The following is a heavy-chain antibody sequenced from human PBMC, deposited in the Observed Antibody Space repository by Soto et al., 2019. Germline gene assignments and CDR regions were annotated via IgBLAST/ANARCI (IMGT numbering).Heavy chain of an antibody. V-gene: IGHV3-23*01. CDR2: ISGSGGST. J-gene: IGHJ5*02. Sequence: GSLRLSCAASGFTFSSYAMSWVRQAPGKGLEWVSAISGSGGSTYYADSVKGRFTISRDNSKNTLYLQMNSLRAEDTAVYYCAKDLHDIVVVPAAIAEGIPSDPWGQGTLVTVSS. CDR1: GFTFSSYA. D-gene: IGHD2-2*01. CDR3: AKDLHDIVVVPAAIAEGIPSDP.